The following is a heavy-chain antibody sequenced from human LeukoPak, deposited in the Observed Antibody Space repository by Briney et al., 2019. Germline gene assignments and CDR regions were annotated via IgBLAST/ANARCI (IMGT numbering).Heavy chain of an antibody. CDR3: ARGDRTTWTYTFDY. D-gene: IGHD1-7*01. J-gene: IGHJ4*02. CDR1: GFTVSSNY. CDR2: IYSGGST. Sequence: GGSLRLSCAASGFTVSSNYMSWVRQAPGKGLEWVSVIYSGGSTYYADSVKGRFTISRDNSKNTLYLQMNSLRAEDTAVYYCARGDRTTWTYTFDYWGQGTLVTVSS. V-gene: IGHV3-53*01.